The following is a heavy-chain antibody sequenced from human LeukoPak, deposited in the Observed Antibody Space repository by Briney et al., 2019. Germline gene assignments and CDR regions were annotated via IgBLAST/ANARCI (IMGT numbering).Heavy chain of an antibody. Sequence: PSETLSLTCTVSGGSISSGGYYWSWIRQHPGKGLEWIGYIYYSGSTYYNPSLKSRVTISVDTSKNQFSLKLSSVTAADTAVCYCARVEVPNYYYGMDVWGQGTTVTVSS. CDR1: GGSISSGGYY. J-gene: IGHJ6*02. CDR3: ARVEVPNYYYGMDV. D-gene: IGHD5-24*01. CDR2: IYYSGST. V-gene: IGHV4-31*03.